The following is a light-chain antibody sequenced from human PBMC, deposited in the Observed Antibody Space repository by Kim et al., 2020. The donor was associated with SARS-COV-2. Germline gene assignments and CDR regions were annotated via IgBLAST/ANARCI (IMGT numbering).Light chain of an antibody. CDR3: YSYTGRYSFV. V-gene: IGLV2-11*03. Sequence: GQSGTVTSPGHRGDVSAYVYVSWDQQNPGTAPILMIYDVTKPPSGVPDRFSGSRSGNTASLTISGLQAEDEADYYCYSYTGRYSFVFGTGTKVTVL. J-gene: IGLJ1*01. CDR2: DVT. CDR1: RGDVSAYVY.